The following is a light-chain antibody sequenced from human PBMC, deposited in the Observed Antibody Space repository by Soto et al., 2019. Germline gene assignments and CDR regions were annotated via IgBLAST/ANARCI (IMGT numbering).Light chain of an antibody. CDR3: ATWDDSLSGQV. CDR1: NSHIGGNN. CDR2: MNN. J-gene: IGLJ3*02. V-gene: IGLV1-47*01. Sequence: SVLTQPPSASGTPGQRITISWSGSNSHIGGNNVFWYQQFPGTAPKLLIYMNNQRPSGAPDRFSGSKSGTSASLAISGLRSEDEADYYCATWDDSLSGQVFGRGTKLTVL.